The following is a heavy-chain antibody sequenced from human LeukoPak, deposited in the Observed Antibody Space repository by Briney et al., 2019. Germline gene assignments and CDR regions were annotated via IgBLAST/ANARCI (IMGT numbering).Heavy chain of an antibody. CDR1: GGTFSSYT. CDR3: ARAPCSSTSCYSDLNWFDP. Sequence: SVKVSCKASGGTFSSYTISWVRQAPGQGLEWMGRIIPTLGIANYAQKFQGRVTITADKSTSTAYMELSSLRSEGTAVYYCARAPCSSTSCYSDLNWFDPWGQGTLVTVSS. CDR2: IIPTLGIA. D-gene: IGHD2-2*01. J-gene: IGHJ5*02. V-gene: IGHV1-69*02.